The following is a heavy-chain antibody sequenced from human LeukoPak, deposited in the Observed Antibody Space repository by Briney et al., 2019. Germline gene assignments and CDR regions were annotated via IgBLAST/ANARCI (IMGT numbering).Heavy chain of an antibody. CDR3: ARGFCSSTSYYQGPFDF. Sequence: PGGSLRLSCAASGFTFSSYWMHWVRQAPGKGLVWVSRINSDGSSTSYADSVKGRFTISRDNAKNTLYLQMNSLRTEDTAVYYCARGFCSSTSYYQGPFDFWGQGTLVTVSS. CDR2: INSDGSST. V-gene: IGHV3-74*01. CDR1: GFTFSSYW. J-gene: IGHJ4*02. D-gene: IGHD2-2*01.